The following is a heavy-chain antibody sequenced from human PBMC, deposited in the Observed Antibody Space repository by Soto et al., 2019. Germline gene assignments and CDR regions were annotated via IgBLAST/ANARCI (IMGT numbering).Heavy chain of an antibody. Sequence: GGSLRLSCAASGISFSNAWMNWVRQAPGKGLEYIGRIRSKTDGGTTEYAAPVEGRFTVSRDDSKNTLYLQMSGLKTEDTAVYYCTTTRPGTNVFDNWGQGTLVTVSS. V-gene: IGHV3-15*01. J-gene: IGHJ3*02. CDR2: IRSKTDGGTT. CDR3: TTTRPGTNVFDN. CDR1: GISFSNAW. D-gene: IGHD1-1*01.